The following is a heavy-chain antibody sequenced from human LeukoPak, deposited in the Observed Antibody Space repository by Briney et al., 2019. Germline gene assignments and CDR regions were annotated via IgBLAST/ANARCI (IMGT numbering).Heavy chain of an antibody. CDR1: GYTFTGYY. J-gene: IGHJ4*02. V-gene: IGHV1-2*02. D-gene: IGHD3-3*01. CDR2: LNPNSGGT. Sequence: ASVKVSCKASGYTFTGYYMLWVRQAPGQGLELMGWLNPNSGGTNYAQKFQGRVTMPRDTSISTAYMELGRLRSDDTAVYFCARPTNFDFWRLNLDYWGQGPPVTVSS. CDR3: ARPTNFDFWRLNLDY.